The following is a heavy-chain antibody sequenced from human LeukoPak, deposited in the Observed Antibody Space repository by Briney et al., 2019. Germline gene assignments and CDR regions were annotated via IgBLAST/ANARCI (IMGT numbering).Heavy chain of an antibody. CDR1: GFTVSSNY. V-gene: IGHV3-66*01. D-gene: IGHD3-16*01. CDR3: ATNLRFDAFDI. J-gene: IGHJ3*02. CDR2: IYSGVST. Sequence: GRSLRLSCAASGFTVSSNYMSWVRHAPGEGLEWLSFIYSGVSTYYVDSVKGKFTITRDNSKNTLYLEMNSLRADDTAVYYCATNLRFDAFDIWGQGTMVTVSS.